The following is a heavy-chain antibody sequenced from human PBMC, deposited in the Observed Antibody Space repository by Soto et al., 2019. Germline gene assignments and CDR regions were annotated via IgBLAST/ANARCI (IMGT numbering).Heavy chain of an antibody. D-gene: IGHD6-19*01. CDR2: IYHSGST. Sequence: QLQLQESGSGLVKPSQTLSLTRAVSGGSISSGGYSWSWIRQPSGKGLEWIGYIYHSGSTYYNPSLKSRVTISVDRSKNQFSLKLSSVTAADTAVYYCARAGGLGAVAVDYWGQGTLVTVSS. CDR3: ARAGGLGAVAVDY. J-gene: IGHJ4*02. V-gene: IGHV4-30-2*01. CDR1: GGSISSGGYS.